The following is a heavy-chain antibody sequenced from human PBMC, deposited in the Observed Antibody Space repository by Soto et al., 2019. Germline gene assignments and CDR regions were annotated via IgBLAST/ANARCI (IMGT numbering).Heavy chain of an antibody. Sequence: PGGSLRLSCAASGFTFSTYWMHWVRQAPGTGLEWVSRIKGDGSSASYADSAEGRFTISRDNAKNTVYLQMNSLGAEDTAVYWCARGIRNYYGVDVWGQGTTVTVSS. CDR3: ARGIRNYYGVDV. CDR1: GFTFSTYW. V-gene: IGHV3-74*01. CDR2: IKGDGSSA. J-gene: IGHJ6*02.